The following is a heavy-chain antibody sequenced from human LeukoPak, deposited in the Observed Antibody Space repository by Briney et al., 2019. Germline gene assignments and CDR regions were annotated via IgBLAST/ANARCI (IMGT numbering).Heavy chain of an antibody. CDR3: ARFGTSSSRYFDQ. D-gene: IGHD6-6*01. V-gene: IGHV4-59*01. J-gene: IGHJ4*02. Sequence: PSETLSLTCTVSGGSISAYYWSWIRQPPGKGLEWIGYIHYSGTTNYYPSLKSRVTIALDTSKNQFSLKLNSVTAADTAVYYCARFGTSSSRYFDQWGQGTLVTVSS. CDR2: IHYSGTT. CDR1: GGSISAYY.